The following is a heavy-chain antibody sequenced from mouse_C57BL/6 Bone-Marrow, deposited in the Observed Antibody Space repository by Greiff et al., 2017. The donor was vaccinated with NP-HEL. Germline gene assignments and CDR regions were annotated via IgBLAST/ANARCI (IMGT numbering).Heavy chain of an antibody. J-gene: IGHJ1*03. CDR3: ASVGLYYWYFDV. CDR1: GYTFTDYY. D-gene: IGHD1-1*01. V-gene: IGHV1-26*01. Sequence: EVQLQQSGPELVKPGASVKISCKASGYTFTDYYMNWVKQSHGKSLEWIGDINPNNGGTSYNQKFKGKATLTVDKSSSTAYMELRSLTSEDSAVYYCASVGLYYWYFDVWGTGTTVTVSS. CDR2: INPNNGGT.